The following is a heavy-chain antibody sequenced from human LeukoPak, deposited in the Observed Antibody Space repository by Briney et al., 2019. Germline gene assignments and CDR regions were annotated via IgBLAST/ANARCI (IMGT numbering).Heavy chain of an antibody. CDR2: IYYSGST. CDR3: ARVQSLLWFGESIYFDY. D-gene: IGHD3-10*01. J-gene: IGHJ4*02. Sequence: SETLSLTCTVSGGSISSYYWSWIRQPPGKGLEWIGYIYYSGSTNYNPSLKSRVTISVDTSKNQFSLKLSSVTAADTAVYYCARVQSLLWFGESIYFDYWGQGTPVTVSP. V-gene: IGHV4-59*01. CDR1: GGSISSYY.